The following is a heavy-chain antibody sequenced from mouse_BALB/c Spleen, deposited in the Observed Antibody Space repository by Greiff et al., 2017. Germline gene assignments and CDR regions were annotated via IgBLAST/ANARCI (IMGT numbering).Heavy chain of an antibody. CDR2: ISDGGSYT. J-gene: IGHJ4*01. D-gene: IGHD2-4*01. CDR3: ARNYYDYAMDY. CDR1: GFTFSDYY. V-gene: IGHV5-4*02. Sequence: EVKLVESGGGLVKPGGSLKLSCAASGFTFSDYYMYWVRQTPEKRLEWVATISDGGSYTYYPDSVKGRFTISRDNAKNNLYLQMSSLKSEDTAMYYCARNYYDYAMDYWGQGTSVTVSS.